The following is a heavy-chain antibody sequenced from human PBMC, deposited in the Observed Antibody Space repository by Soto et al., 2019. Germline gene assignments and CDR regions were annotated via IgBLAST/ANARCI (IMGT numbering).Heavy chain of an antibody. CDR1: GYNFPDYW. V-gene: IGHV5-51*01. D-gene: IGHD3-22*01. CDR3: ARGYDYLEYYFDY. Sequence: GESLKISCKGSGYNFPDYWIAWVRQTPGKGLECMGIIYLGDSDTRYNPSFQGQVAISADKSITTVYLQWNSLKTSDTAIYYCARGYDYLEYYFDYWGQGTVVTVSS. CDR2: IYLGDSDT. J-gene: IGHJ4*02.